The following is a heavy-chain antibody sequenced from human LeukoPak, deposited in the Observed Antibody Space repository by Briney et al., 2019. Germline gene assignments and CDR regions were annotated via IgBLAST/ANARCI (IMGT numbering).Heavy chain of an antibody. CDR2: ISWNSGTI. J-gene: IGHJ4*02. D-gene: IGHD6-13*01. V-gene: IGHV3-9*01. CDR1: GFTFDDYG. CDR3: ARVGIAAPFYYFDY. Sequence: GGSLRLSCAASGFTFDDYGMHWVRQAPGKGLEWVSGISWNSGTIAYADSVKGRFTISRDNAKNSLYLQMNSLRAEDTAVYYCARVGIAAPFYYFDYWGQGTLVTVSS.